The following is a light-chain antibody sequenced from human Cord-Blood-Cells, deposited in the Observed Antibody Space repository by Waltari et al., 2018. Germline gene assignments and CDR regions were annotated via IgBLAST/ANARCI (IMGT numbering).Light chain of an antibody. CDR3: QQYGSSPIT. V-gene: IGKV3-20*01. CDR2: GAS. Sequence: ETGLNQPPRPLSLSPGQRATLPCRASQSVRSSYLAGYQQKPGQAPRLLIYGASSRDTGIPDRLSDSGSGTDFTLTISRLEPEDFAVYYCQQYGSSPITFCQGTRLEIK. CDR1: QSVRSSY. J-gene: IGKJ5*01.